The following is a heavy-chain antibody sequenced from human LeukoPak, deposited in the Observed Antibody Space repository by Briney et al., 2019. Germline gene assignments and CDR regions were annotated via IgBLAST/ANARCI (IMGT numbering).Heavy chain of an antibody. Sequence: PSETLSLTCTVSGGSISSYYWSWIRQPPGKGLEWIGCIYSSGSTNYNPSLKSRVTISVDTSKNQFSLKLSSVTAAAPAVYYCASHSGRYFGDALDIWGQGTMVTVSS. D-gene: IGHD1-26*01. CDR3: ASHSGRYFGDALDI. CDR2: IYSSGST. V-gene: IGHV4-59*01. J-gene: IGHJ3*02. CDR1: GGSISSYY.